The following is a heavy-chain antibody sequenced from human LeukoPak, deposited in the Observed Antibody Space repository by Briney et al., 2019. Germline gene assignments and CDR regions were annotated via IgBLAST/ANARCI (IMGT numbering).Heavy chain of an antibody. Sequence: GGSLRLSCAASGFTFSNYAMRWVRQAPGKGLEWVSGISGSGDSTYYADSVKDRFTISRDNSKNTLYLQMNSLRTEDTALYYCAKGVPYWYFDLWGRGTLVTVSS. CDR1: GFTFSNYA. V-gene: IGHV3-23*01. J-gene: IGHJ2*01. CDR3: AKGVPYWYFDL. CDR2: ISGSGDST.